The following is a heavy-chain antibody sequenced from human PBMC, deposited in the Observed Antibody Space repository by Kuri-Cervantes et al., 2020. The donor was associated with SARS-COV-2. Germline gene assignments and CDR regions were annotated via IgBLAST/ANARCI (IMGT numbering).Heavy chain of an antibody. CDR3: ARGVTIFGVVSYYYYMDV. CDR2: INPNSGGT. D-gene: IGHD3-3*01. Sequence: ASVKVSCKASGYTFTSYYMHWVRQAPGQGLEWMGWINPNSGGTNYAQKFQGRVTMTRDTSISTAYMELSRLRSDDTAVYYRARGVTIFGVVSYYYYMDVWGKGTTVTVSS. J-gene: IGHJ6*03. CDR1: GYTFTSYY. V-gene: IGHV1-2*02.